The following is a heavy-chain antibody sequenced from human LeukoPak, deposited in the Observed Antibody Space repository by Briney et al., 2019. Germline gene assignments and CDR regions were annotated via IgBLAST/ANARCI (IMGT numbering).Heavy chain of an antibody. D-gene: IGHD3-22*01. Sequence: PSETLSLTCTVSGGSISSSSYYWGWIRQPPGKGLEWIGSIYYSGSTYYNPSLKSRVTISVDTSKNQFSLKLSSVTAADTAVYYCARDGIYMRVVATEHDAIDLWGQGTVVTVSS. CDR3: ARDGIYMRVVATEHDAIDL. CDR1: GGSISSSSYY. V-gene: IGHV4-39*07. J-gene: IGHJ3*01. CDR2: IYYSGST.